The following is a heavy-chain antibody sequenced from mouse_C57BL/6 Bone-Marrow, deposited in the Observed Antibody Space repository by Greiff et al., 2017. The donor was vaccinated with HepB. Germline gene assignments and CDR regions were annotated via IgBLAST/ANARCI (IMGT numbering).Heavy chain of an antibody. Sequence: VQLKESGPGLVKPSQSLSLTCSVTGYSITSGYYWNWIRQFPGNKLEWMGYISYDGSNNYNPSLKNRISITRDTSKNQFFLKLNSVTTEDTATYYCATPDSNYEAMDYWGQGTSVTVSS. CDR1: GYSITSGYY. J-gene: IGHJ4*01. CDR3: ATPDSNYEAMDY. CDR2: ISYDGSN. V-gene: IGHV3-6*01. D-gene: IGHD2-5*01.